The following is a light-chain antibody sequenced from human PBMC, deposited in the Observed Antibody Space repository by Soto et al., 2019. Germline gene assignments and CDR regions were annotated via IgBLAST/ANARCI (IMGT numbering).Light chain of an antibody. CDR3: SSYAGSGNWV. V-gene: IGLV2-8*01. CDR2: EV. CDR1: SSDVGGYKS. J-gene: IGLJ3*02. Sequence: QSALTQPPSASGSPGQSVTISCTGASSDVGGYKSVSWYQQHPGKAPKLILSEVNSGAPGRFSGSKSGNTASLTVSGLQAEDEADYYCSSYAGSGNWVFGGGTKLTVL.